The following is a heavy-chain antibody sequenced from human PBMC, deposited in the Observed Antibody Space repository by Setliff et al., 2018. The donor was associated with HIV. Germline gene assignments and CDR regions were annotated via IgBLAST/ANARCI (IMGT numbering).Heavy chain of an antibody. Sequence: ASVKVSCKASGYRFTGFAIHWVRQAPGQRFEWMGWINDGTGNTKYSQQFQDRVTISRDIHANTAYMELISLRSEDTAIYYCARSLREYSYGSPDYWGPGTLVTVSS. CDR3: ARSLREYSYGSPDY. D-gene: IGHD5-18*01. J-gene: IGHJ4*02. CDR2: INDGTGNT. CDR1: GYRFTGFA. V-gene: IGHV1-3*01.